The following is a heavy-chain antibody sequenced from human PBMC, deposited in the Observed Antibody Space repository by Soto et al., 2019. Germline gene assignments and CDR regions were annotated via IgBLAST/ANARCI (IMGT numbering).Heavy chain of an antibody. CDR3: ATEAPEGGMDV. CDR1: GFSFSEYG. V-gene: IGHV3-33*01. Sequence: AQLVESGGGVVRPGKSLRLSCTASGFSFSEYGMHLVRQAPGKGLEWVAIIWFDGSNKFYGDSVKGRFTISRDNSKNTLLLQMNSLRAEDTAVYYWATEAPEGGMDVWGQGTTVTVSS. CDR2: IWFDGSNK. J-gene: IGHJ6*02.